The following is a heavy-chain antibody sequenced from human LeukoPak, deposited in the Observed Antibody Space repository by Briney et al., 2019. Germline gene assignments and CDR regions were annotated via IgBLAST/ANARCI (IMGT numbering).Heavy chain of an antibody. CDR1: GGSISSYY. D-gene: IGHD1-7*01. CDR2: IYYGGST. Sequence: SETLSLTCTVSGGSISSYYWSWIRQPPGRGLEWIGYIYYGGSTNYNPSLKSRVTISVDTSKNQFSLKLSSVTAADTAVYYCARDQNWNYVGWFDPWGQGTLVTVSS. J-gene: IGHJ5*02. V-gene: IGHV4-59*01. CDR3: ARDQNWNYVGWFDP.